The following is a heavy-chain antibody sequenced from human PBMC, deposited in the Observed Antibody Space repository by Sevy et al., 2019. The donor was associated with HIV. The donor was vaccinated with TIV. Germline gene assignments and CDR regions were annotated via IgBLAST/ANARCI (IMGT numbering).Heavy chain of an antibody. J-gene: IGHJ5*02. Sequence: EGSLRLSCAASGFTFSSYWMSWVRQAPGKELEWVANIKQDGSEKYYVDSVKGRFTISRDNAKNSLYLQMNSLRAEDTAVYYCARDPSTAAAGIPLGGSWGQGTLVTVSS. CDR2: IKQDGSEK. V-gene: IGHV3-7*03. CDR3: ARDPSTAAAGIPLGGS. D-gene: IGHD6-13*01. CDR1: GFTFSSYW.